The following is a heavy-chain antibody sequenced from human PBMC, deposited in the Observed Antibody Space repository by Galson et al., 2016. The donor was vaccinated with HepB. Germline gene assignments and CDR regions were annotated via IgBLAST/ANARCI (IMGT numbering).Heavy chain of an antibody. V-gene: IGHV3-11*01. CDR1: GFTFDVHY. CDR2: IGGSGSNT. D-gene: IGHD6-6*01. CDR3: AKHNLYSSSSVGD. J-gene: IGHJ4*02. Sequence: SLRLSCAASGFTFDVHYMTWIRQAPGKGLEWLAYIGGSGSNTYYAESLKGRFIISRDNAKNSLYLHMNNLRADDTAVYFCAKHNLYSSSSVGDWGQGTLVTVSS.